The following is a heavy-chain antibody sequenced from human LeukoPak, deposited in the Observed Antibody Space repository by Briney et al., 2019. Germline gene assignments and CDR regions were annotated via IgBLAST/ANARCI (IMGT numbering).Heavy chain of an antibody. J-gene: IGHJ4*02. D-gene: IGHD5-24*01. CDR1: GFTFDDYA. Sequence: GGSLRLSCAASGFTFDDYAMHWVRQAPGKGLEWVSGISWNSGSIGYADSVKGRFTISRDNSKNTLYLQMNSLRAEDTAVYYCAKDDGYLPDYWGQGTLVTVSS. V-gene: IGHV3-9*01. CDR2: ISWNSGSI. CDR3: AKDDGYLPDY.